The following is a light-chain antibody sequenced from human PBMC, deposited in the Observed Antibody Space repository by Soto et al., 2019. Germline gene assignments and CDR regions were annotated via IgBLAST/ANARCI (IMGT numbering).Light chain of an antibody. J-gene: IGKJ4*01. CDR3: QQVKSYPLT. CDR1: QGLSSY. Sequence: DIQLTQSPSFLSASVGDRVTITCRASQGLSSYLAWYQQKPGLAPKFLIYAASTLQSGVPSRFSGSGSGTEFTLTISSLLPEDFATYYCQQVKSYPLTFGGGTKVEIK. CDR2: AAS. V-gene: IGKV1-9*01.